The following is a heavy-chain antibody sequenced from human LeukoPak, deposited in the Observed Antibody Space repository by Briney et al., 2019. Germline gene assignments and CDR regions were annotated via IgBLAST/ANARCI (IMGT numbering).Heavy chain of an antibody. D-gene: IGHD6-13*01. CDR3: ARLRTVAAAGIIWFDP. CDR2: IYYSGST. J-gene: IGHJ5*02. V-gene: IGHV4-39*01. CDR1: GGSISSSSYY. Sequence: SETLSLTCTVSGGSISSSSYYWGWIRQPPGKGPEWIGSIYYSGSTYYNPSLKSRVTIPVDTSKNQFSLKLSSVTAADTAVYYCARLRTVAAAGIIWFDPWGQGTLVTVSS.